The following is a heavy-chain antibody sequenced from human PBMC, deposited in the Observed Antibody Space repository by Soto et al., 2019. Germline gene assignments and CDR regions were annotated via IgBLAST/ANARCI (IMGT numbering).Heavy chain of an antibody. CDR3: ARATRVRGVIPYVMDV. D-gene: IGHD3-10*01. Sequence: PSETLSLTCTVSGGSISSYYWNWIRQPPGKGLEWIGYIYYSGSTNYNPSLKSRVTISVDTSKNQFSLKLSSVTAADTAVYYCARATRVRGVIPYVMDVCGQGTTVTFSS. CDR1: GGSISSYY. CDR2: IYYSGST. V-gene: IGHV4-59*01. J-gene: IGHJ6*02.